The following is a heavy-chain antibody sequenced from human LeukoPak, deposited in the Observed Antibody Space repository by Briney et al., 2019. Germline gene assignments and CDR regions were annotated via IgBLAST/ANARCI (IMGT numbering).Heavy chain of an antibody. D-gene: IGHD6-13*01. CDR3: ARDLSQATGYSSSWYSWFDP. J-gene: IGHJ5*02. CDR1: GFTFSSYS. Sequence: PGGALRLSCAASGFTFSSYSMNWVRQAPGKGLEGVSYISSSSSTIYYADSVKGRFTISRDNAKNSLYLQMNSLRAEDTAVYSCARDLSQATGYSSSWYSWFDPWGQGTLVTVSS. V-gene: IGHV3-48*04. CDR2: ISSSSSTI.